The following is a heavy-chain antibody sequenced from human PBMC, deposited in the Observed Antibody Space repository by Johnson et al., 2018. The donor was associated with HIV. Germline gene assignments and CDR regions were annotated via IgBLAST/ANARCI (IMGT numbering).Heavy chain of an antibody. CDR1: GFIFDNYV. CDR3: AKVRSSSWYDAFDI. V-gene: IGHV3-23*01. J-gene: IGHJ3*02. D-gene: IGHD6-13*01. Sequence: EVLLLESGGGLVQPGGSLRLSCAASGFIFDNYVMHWVRQAPGQGLEWVSSISKSGSSTYYADSVKGRFTISRDISKNTLYLQMNSLRIEDTAVYYCAKVRSSSWYDAFDIWGQGTMVTVSS. CDR2: ISKSGSST.